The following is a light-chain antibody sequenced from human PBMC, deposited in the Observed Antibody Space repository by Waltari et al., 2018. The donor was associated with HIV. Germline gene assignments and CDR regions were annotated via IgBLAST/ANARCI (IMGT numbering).Light chain of an antibody. CDR3: QQSYNSPYT. V-gene: IGKV1-39*01. J-gene: IGKJ2*01. Sequence: DIQMTQSPSSLSASVGDRVTISCRASRPVFTGLNWYQQIHGEAPKVLISGAFNLRNGVPPRFVGSGSGTGFTLVINGLQPEDFAIYFCQQSYNSPYTVGQGTKLEIK. CDR1: RPVFTG. CDR2: GAF.